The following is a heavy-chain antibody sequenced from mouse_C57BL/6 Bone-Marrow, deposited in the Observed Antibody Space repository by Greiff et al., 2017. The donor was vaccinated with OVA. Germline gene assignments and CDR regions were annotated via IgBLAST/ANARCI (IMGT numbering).Heavy chain of an antibody. V-gene: IGHV5-12*01. J-gene: IGHJ4*01. CDR1: GFTFSDYY. CDR3: ARPFIVYDFYYYAMDY. D-gene: IGHD2-12*01. CDR2: ISNGGGST. Sequence: DVKLVESGGGLVQPGGSLKLSCAASGFTFSDYYMYWVRQTPEKRLEWVAYISNGGGSTYYPDTVKGRFTISRDNAKNTLYLQMSRLKSEDTAMYYCARPFIVYDFYYYAMDYWGQGTSVTVSS.